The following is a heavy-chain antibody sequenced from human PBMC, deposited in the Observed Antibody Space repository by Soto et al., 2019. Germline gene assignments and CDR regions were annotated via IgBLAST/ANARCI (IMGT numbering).Heavy chain of an antibody. D-gene: IGHD1-26*01. J-gene: IGHJ4*02. V-gene: IGHV1-69*06. Sequence: QVQLVQSGAEVKKPGSSVKVSCKASGGTFSSYAISWVRQAPGQGLEWMGGIIPIFGTANYAQKFQGRVTINADKARINDYMVPRSVRSEDTAVYYCARASRKRGATVPPFDYWGQGTLVTVSS. CDR2: IIPIFGTA. CDR1: GGTFSSYA. CDR3: ARASRKRGATVPPFDY.